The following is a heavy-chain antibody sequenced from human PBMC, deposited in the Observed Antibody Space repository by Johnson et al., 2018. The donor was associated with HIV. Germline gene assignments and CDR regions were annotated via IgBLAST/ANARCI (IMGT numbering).Heavy chain of an antibody. CDR1: GFTVSSNY. J-gene: IGHJ3*01. CDR2: ISYDGSNK. V-gene: IGHV3-30*18. Sequence: QMLLVESGGGLVQPGGSLRLSCAASGFTVSSNYMSWVRQAPGKGLEWVAVISYDGSNKYYADSVKGRFNISRDNSKNTLYLQMNSLRAEDSALYYCAKPPSMGADAFDVWGQGTMVTVSS. CDR3: AKPPSMGADAFDV. D-gene: IGHD3-16*01.